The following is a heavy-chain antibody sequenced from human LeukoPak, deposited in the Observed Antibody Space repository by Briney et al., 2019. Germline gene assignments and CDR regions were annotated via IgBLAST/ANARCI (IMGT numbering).Heavy chain of an antibody. CDR1: GYSIGSAYY. D-gene: IGHD2-15*01. Sequence: SETLSLTCTVSGYSIGSAYYWGWIRQPPGKGLEWIGSIYHSGSTYYNPSLKSRVTISVDTSKNQFSLKLSSVTASDTAVYYCARGREIYCSGGSCHYFDYWGQGTLVTVSS. CDR3: ARGREIYCSGGSCHYFDY. J-gene: IGHJ4*02. CDR2: IYHSGST. V-gene: IGHV4-38-2*02.